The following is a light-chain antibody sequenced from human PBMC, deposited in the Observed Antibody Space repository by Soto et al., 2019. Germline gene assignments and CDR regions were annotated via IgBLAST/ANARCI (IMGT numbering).Light chain of an antibody. CDR3: SSYTSSSILYV. Sequence: QSVLTQPASVSGSPGQSITISCTGTSSDVGGYSFVSWYQHHPGKAPKLMIYDVSNRPSGVSNRFSGSKSGNTASLTISGLQAEDEADYYCSSYTSSSILYVFGTGTKVTVL. CDR1: SSDVGGYSF. J-gene: IGLJ1*01. CDR2: DVS. V-gene: IGLV2-14*03.